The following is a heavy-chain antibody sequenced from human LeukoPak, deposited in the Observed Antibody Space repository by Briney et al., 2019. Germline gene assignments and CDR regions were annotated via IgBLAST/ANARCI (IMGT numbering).Heavy chain of an antibody. CDR2: INPNSGGT. V-gene: IGHV1-2*06. D-gene: IGHD2-2*01. Sequence: GASVKVSCKASGYTFTGYYMHWVRRAPGQGLEWMGRINPNSGGTNYAQKFQGRVTMTRDTSISTAYMELSRLRSDDTAVYYCASVCSSTSCPLDYWGQGTLVTVSS. CDR1: GYTFTGYY. CDR3: ASVCSSTSCPLDY. J-gene: IGHJ4*02.